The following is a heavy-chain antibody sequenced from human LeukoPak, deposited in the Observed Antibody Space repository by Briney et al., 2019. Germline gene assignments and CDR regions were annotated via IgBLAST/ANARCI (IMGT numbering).Heavy chain of an antibody. CDR1: GYTFTSYA. V-gene: IGHV1-3*01. CDR3: ASPPYYYDSSGYSTEYYFDY. Sequence: ASVKVSCKASGYTFTSYAMHWVRQAPGQRLEWMGWINAGNGNTKYSQKFQGRVTITRDTSATTAYMELSSLRSEDTAVYYCASPPYYYDSSGYSTEYYFDYWGQGTLVTVSS. CDR2: INAGNGNT. D-gene: IGHD3-22*01. J-gene: IGHJ4*02.